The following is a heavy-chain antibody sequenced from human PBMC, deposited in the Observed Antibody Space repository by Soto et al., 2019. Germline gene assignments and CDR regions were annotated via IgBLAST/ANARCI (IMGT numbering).Heavy chain of an antibody. CDR2: ISGSGGST. Sequence: PGGSLRLSCAASGFTFSSYAMSWVRQAPGKGPEWVSAISGSGGSTYYADSVKGRFTISRDNSKNTLYLQMNSLRAEDTAVYYCAKGNVLRFLEWLPTRVVFDYWGQGTLVTVSS. J-gene: IGHJ4*02. CDR1: GFTFSSYA. V-gene: IGHV3-23*01. CDR3: AKGNVLRFLEWLPTRVVFDY. D-gene: IGHD3-3*01.